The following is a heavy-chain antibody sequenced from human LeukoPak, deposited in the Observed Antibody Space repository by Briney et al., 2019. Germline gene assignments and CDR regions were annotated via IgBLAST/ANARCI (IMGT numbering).Heavy chain of an antibody. D-gene: IGHD6-13*01. Sequence: GGSLRLSCAASGFTVSTNYMSWVRQAPGKKLEWVSDIYSDGSTFYADSVKGRFTISRDNSKNTLYLQISTLRVEDTAVYYCARRGNPGTYFDYWGQGTLVAVSS. J-gene: IGHJ4*02. CDR2: IYSDGST. CDR1: GFTVSTNY. CDR3: ARRGNPGTYFDY. V-gene: IGHV3-53*01.